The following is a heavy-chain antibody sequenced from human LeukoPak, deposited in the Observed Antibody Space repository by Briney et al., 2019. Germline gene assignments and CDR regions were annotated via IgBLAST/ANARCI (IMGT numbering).Heavy chain of an antibody. CDR1: GYTFTGYY. V-gene: IGHV1-69*13. CDR3: ANFGGGYYYFDY. J-gene: IGHJ4*02. CDR2: IIPIFGTA. D-gene: IGHD3-22*01. Sequence: SVKVSCKASGYTFTGYYMHWVRQAPGQGLEWMGGIIPIFGTANYAQKFQGRVTITADESTSTAYMELSSLRSEDTAVYYCANFGGGYYYFDYWGQGTLVTVSS.